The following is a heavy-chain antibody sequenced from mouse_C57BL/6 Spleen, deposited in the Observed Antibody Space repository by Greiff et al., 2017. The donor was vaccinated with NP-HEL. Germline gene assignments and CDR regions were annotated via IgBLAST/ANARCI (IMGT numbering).Heavy chain of an antibody. CDR2: IDPNSGGT. D-gene: IGHD2-4*01. J-gene: IGHJ3*01. Sequence: VQLQQPGAELVKPGASVKLSCKASGYTFTSYWMHWVKQRPGRGLEWIGRIDPNSGGTKYTEKFKSKATLTVDKPSSTAYMQLSRLTSEDSAVDYCARGEGDYDDGLGFAYWGQGTLVTVSA. V-gene: IGHV1-72*01. CDR1: GYTFTSYW. CDR3: ARGEGDYDDGLGFAY.